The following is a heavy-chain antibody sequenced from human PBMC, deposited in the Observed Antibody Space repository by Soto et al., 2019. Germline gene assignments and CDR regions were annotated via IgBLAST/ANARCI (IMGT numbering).Heavy chain of an antibody. CDR2: IIPIFGTA. CDR3: ARGGYYDSSGYNRY. V-gene: IGHV1-69*06. CDR1: VGTFISYA. D-gene: IGHD3-22*01. J-gene: IGHJ4*02. Sequence: GASVNVSCKASVGTFISYAISWVRQAPGQGLEWMGGIIPIFGTANYAQKFQGRVTITADKSTSTAYMELSSLRSEDTAVYYCARGGYYDSSGYNRYWGQGTLVTVSS.